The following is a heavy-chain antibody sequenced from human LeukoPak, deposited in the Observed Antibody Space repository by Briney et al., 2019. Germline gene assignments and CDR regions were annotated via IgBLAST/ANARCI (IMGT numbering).Heavy chain of an antibody. CDR2: IWYDGSNK. D-gene: IGHD3-10*01. Sequence: PGRSLRLSCAASGFTFSSYGMHWVRQAPGKGLEWVAVIWYDGSNKYYADSVKGRFTISRDNSKNTLYLQMNSLRAEDTAVYYCARDSSYYYGSGSPLDYWGQGTLVTVSS. J-gene: IGHJ4*02. CDR3: ARDSSYYYGSGSPLDY. CDR1: GFTFSSYG. V-gene: IGHV3-33*01.